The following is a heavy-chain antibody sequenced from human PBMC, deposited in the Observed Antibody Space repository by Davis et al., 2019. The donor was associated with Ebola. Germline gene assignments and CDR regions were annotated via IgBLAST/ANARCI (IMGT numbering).Heavy chain of an antibody. V-gene: IGHV3-30-3*01. CDR3: AREDPYSSSYYYGMDV. Sequence: GGSLRLSCAASGFTFSNYAMHWVRQAPGKGLEWVVVISYDGSNKYYADSVKGRFTISRDNSKNTLYLQMNSLRAEDTAVYYCAREDPYSSSYYYGMDVWGQGTTVTVSS. CDR2: ISYDGSNK. J-gene: IGHJ6*02. CDR1: GFTFSNYA. D-gene: IGHD2-21*01.